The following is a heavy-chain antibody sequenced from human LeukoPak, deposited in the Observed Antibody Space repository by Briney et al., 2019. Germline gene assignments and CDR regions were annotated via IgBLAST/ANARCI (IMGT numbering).Heavy chain of an antibody. D-gene: IGHD3-22*01. CDR3: VKRDAYGRSGYYEN. V-gene: IGHV3-64D*06. CDR2: INSDGENT. J-gene: IGHJ4*02. CDR1: GFTFNNYA. Sequence: GGSLRLSCSASGFTFNNYAMHWVRQAPGKGLEPVSAINSDGENTYYTDSVKGRFTISRDNSNNTLYLQMSSLRAEDTTVYYCVKRDAYGRSGYYENWGQGTLVTVSS.